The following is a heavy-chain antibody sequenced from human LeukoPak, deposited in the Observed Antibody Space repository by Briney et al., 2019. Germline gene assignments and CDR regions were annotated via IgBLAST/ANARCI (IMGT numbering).Heavy chain of an antibody. CDR1: GYTFTGYY. J-gene: IGHJ6*02. CDR2: INPNSGGT. Sequence: ASVKVSCKASGYTFTGYYMHWVRQAPGQGLEWMGWINPNSGGTNYAQKFQGRVTMTRDTSISTAYMELSRLRSDDAAVYYCARGYYDFWSGYYYGYYGMDGGGQGTTVTVS. V-gene: IGHV1-2*02. D-gene: IGHD3-3*01. CDR3: ARGYYDFWSGYYYGYYGMDG.